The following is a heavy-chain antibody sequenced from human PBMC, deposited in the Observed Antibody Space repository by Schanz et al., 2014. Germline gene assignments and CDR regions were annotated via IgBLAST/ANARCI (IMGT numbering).Heavy chain of an antibody. V-gene: IGHV3-48*04. CDR3: ARDLISSGWYG. J-gene: IGHJ4*02. CDR2: ISNSGTTI. D-gene: IGHD6-19*01. CDR1: GFTFRNYG. Sequence: VHLVESGGGLVQPGGSLRLSCAASGFTFRNYGMSWVRQAPGQGLEWVSYISNSGTTIYYADSVKGRFTISRDNAKNSLYLQMNSLRVEDTAVYYCARDLISSGWYGWGQGTLVTVSS.